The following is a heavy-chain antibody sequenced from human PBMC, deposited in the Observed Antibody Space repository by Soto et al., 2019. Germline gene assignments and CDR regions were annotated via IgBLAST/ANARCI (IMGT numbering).Heavy chain of an antibody. CDR3: ARRPRYSNYVDY. V-gene: IGHV2-5*01. Sequence: QITLKESGPTLVKPTQTLTLTCTFSGFSLSTSGVGVGWIRQPPGKALQWLALIYWNDDKRYSPSLKSRLTFAKDTSKNQVVLNMTNMDPVDTATYFCARRPRYSNYVDYLRQGTLVTVSS. D-gene: IGHD4-4*01. CDR1: GFSLSTSGVG. CDR2: IYWNDDK. J-gene: IGHJ4*02.